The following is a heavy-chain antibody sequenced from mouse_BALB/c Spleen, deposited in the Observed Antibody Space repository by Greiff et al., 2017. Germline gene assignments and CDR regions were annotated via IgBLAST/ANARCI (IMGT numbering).Heavy chain of an antibody. CDR2: ISNGGGST. D-gene: IGHD2-4*01. CDR3: ARRRSYYDYDDYAMDY. V-gene: IGHV5-12-2*01. J-gene: IGHJ4*01. Sequence: EVQRVESGGGLVQPGGSLKLSCAASGFTFSSYTMSWVRQTPEKRLEWVAYISNGGGSTYYPDTVKGRFTISRDNAKTPLYLQMSSLKSEDTAMYYCARRRSYYDYDDYAMDYWGQGTSVTVSS. CDR1: GFTFSSYT.